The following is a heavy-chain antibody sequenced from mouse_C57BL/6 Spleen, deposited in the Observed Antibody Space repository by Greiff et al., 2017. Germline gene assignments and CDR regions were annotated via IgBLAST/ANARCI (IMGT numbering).Heavy chain of an antibody. CDR1: GYTFTDYY. CDR2: INPNNGGT. V-gene: IGHV1-26*01. Sequence: VQLQQSGPELVKPGASVTISCKASGYTFTDYYMNWVKQSHGKSLEWIGDINPNNGGTSYNQKFKGKATLTVDKSSSTAYMELRSLTSEDSAVYYCARGAYWGQGTLVTVSA. J-gene: IGHJ3*01. CDR3: ARGAY.